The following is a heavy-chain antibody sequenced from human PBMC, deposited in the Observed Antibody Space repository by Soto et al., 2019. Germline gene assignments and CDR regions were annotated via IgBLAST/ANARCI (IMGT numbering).Heavy chain of an antibody. D-gene: IGHD3-3*01. CDR1: GGSISSGGYY. V-gene: IGHV4-31*03. J-gene: IGHJ6*02. Sequence: SETLSLTCTVSGGSISSGGYYWSWIRQHPGKGLEWVGYIYYSGSTYYNPSLKSRVTISVDTSKNQFSLKLSSVTAADTAVYYCARDGRTYYDFWSGYYRANGGYGMDVWGQGTTVTVSS. CDR2: IYYSGST. CDR3: ARDGRTYYDFWSGYYRANGGYGMDV.